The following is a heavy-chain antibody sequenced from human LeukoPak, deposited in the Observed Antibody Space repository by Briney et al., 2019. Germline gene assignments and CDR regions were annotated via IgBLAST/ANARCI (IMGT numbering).Heavy chain of an antibody. CDR1: GFTFSNYA. V-gene: IGHV3-23*01. Sequence: GGSLRLSCVASGFTFSNYAMGWVRQAPGKRPEWVSSLTDSGGTTYYVDSVKGRFAISRDNSKNTLYLHMNSLRAEDTAVYYCAKLSLSGRSQSADYWGQGTLVTVSS. D-gene: IGHD3-10*01. J-gene: IGHJ4*02. CDR2: LTDSGGTT. CDR3: AKLSLSGRSQSADY.